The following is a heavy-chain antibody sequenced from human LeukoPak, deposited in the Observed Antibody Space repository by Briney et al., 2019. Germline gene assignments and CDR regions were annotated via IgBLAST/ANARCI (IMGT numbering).Heavy chain of an antibody. D-gene: IGHD5-24*01. Sequence: GGSLRLSCGASGFPFSSYAMTWVRQAPGKGLEWVSTVSGSGSSTYYADSVKGRFTISRDRSKNTVYLQMSSLRVEDTAVYYCAKVIREVDMSHDYWGQGALVTVSS. V-gene: IGHV3-23*01. CDR1: GFPFSSYA. J-gene: IGHJ4*02. CDR2: VSGSGSST. CDR3: AKVIREVDMSHDY.